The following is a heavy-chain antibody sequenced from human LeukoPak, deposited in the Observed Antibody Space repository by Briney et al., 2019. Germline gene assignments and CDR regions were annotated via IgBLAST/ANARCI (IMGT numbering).Heavy chain of an antibody. CDR1: GYTFTGYY. CDR2: INPNSGGT. J-gene: IGHJ3*02. D-gene: IGHD6-25*01. V-gene: IGHV1-2*02. CDR3: ARESIPAAADPESAFDI. Sequence: ASVKVSCKASGYTFTGYYMHWVRQAPGQGLEWMGWINPNSGGTNYAQKFQGRVTMTRDTSISTAYMELSRLRSNDTAVYYCARESIPAAADPESAFDIWGQGTMVTVSS.